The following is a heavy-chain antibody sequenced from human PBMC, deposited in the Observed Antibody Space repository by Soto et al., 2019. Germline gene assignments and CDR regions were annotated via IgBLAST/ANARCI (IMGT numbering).Heavy chain of an antibody. Sequence: SETLSLTCAVSGGSISSGGYSWSWIRKSAGKGLEWIGRIYATGTTDYNPSLKSRVMMSVDTSKKQFSLKLRSVTAADTAVYYCVRDGTKTLWDWFDPWGQGISVTVSS. J-gene: IGHJ5*02. CDR3: VRDGTKTLWDWFDP. V-gene: IGHV4-61*02. D-gene: IGHD1-1*01. CDR2: IYATGTT. CDR1: GGSISSGGYS.